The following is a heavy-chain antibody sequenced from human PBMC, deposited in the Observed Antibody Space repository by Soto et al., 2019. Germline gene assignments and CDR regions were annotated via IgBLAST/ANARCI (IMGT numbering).Heavy chain of an antibody. CDR1: GGSISSGGYS. V-gene: IGHV4-30-2*01. CDR3: ATVRSRWNIDY. J-gene: IGHJ4*02. D-gene: IGHD6-13*01. Sequence: PSETLSLTCAVSGGSISSGGYSWSWIRQPPGKGLEWIGYIYHSGSTYYNLSLKSRVTISVDRSKNQFSLKLSSVTAADTAVYYCATVRSRWNIDYWGQGTLVTVSS. CDR2: IYHSGST.